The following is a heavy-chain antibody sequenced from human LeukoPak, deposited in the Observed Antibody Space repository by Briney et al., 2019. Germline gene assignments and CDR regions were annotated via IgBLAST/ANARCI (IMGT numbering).Heavy chain of an antibody. Sequence: GASVKVSCKASGYTFTGYYMHWVRQAPGQGLEWMGWINPNSGGTNYAQKFQGRVTMTRDTSISTAYMELSRLRSEDTAVYYCARVEEYYYDSSPPGYWGQGTLVTVSS. CDR3: ARVEEYYYDSSPPGY. J-gene: IGHJ4*02. CDR2: INPNSGGT. CDR1: GYTFTGYY. D-gene: IGHD3-22*01. V-gene: IGHV1-2*02.